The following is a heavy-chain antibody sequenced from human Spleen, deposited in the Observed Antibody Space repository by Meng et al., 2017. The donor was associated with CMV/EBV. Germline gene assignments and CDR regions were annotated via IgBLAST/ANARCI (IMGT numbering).Heavy chain of an antibody. J-gene: IGHJ5*02. CDR1: GFSLTTGGVG. CDR3: AHKVPTTGNWFDP. V-gene: IGHV2-5*01. CDR2: IYWNEDK. Sequence: QITLNESGPTLMKPTQTLTLTCPFSGFSLTTGGVGVGWFRRPPGKALEWLALIYWNEDKRLSPSLKNRLTITKDTSKNQVVLTVTNMDPVDTGTYYCAHKVPTTGNWFDPWGQGTLVTVSS. D-gene: IGHD1-1*01.